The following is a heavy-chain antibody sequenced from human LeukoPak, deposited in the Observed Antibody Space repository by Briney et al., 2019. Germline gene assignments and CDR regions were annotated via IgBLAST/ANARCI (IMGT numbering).Heavy chain of an antibody. D-gene: IGHD3-10*01. CDR2: TIPNSGGT. J-gene: IGHJ4*02. V-gene: IGHV1-2*06. CDR1: GYTLTDYY. CDR3: ARDDTGDFDH. Sequence: ASVKVSCKASGYTLTDYYVHWVRQAPGQGLEWMGLTIPNSGGTTYQQKFQGRVTMTRDTSIGTFYMELSSLRSDDTAVYYCARDDTGDFDHWGQGTLVTVSS.